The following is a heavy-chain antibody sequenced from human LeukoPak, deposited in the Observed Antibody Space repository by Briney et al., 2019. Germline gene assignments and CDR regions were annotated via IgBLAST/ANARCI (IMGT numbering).Heavy chain of an antibody. CDR2: ISSNNGNT. J-gene: IGHJ4*02. CDR3: ARGNVRVGFDYYDSSGYYY. D-gene: IGHD3-22*01. CDR1: GYTFTSYG. V-gene: IGHV1-18*01. Sequence: EASVKVSCKASGYTFTSYGISWVRQAPGQGLEWMGWISSNNGNTHYAQNLQGRVTLTTDISTTTAYMELRSLTSDDTAVYYCARGNVRVGFDYYDSSGYYYWGQGTLVTVSS.